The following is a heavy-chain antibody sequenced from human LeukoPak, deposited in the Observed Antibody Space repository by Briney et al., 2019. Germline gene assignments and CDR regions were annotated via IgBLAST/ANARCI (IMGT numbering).Heavy chain of an antibody. CDR3: ARAKNYYGSGSYYIYY. V-gene: IGHV1-18*01. D-gene: IGHD3-10*01. CDR1: GYTFTSYG. Sequence: ASVKVSCKASGYTFTSYGISWVRQAPGQGLEWMGWISAYNGNTNYAQKLQGRVTMTTDTSTSTAYMELSSLRSEDTAVYYCARAKNYYGSGSYYIYYWGQGTLVTVSS. J-gene: IGHJ4*02. CDR2: ISAYNGNT.